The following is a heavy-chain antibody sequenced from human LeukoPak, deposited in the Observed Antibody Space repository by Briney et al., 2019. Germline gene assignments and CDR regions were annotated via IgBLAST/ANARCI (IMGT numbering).Heavy chain of an antibody. CDR1: GGSISSSHYF. Sequence: SETLSLTCTVSGGSISSSHYFWGWIRQPPGKGLEWIGNIYYSGSTSYNPSLKSRVTIFVDRSKNQFSLRLSSVTAADTAVYYCATFWSGSDNYSEYYFDYWGQGTLVTVSS. D-gene: IGHD3/OR15-3a*01. J-gene: IGHJ4*02. CDR2: IYYSGST. CDR3: ATFWSGSDNYSEYYFDY. V-gene: IGHV4-39*01.